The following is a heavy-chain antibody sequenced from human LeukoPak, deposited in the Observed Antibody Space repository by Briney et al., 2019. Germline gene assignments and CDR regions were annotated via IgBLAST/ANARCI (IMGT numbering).Heavy chain of an antibody. CDR2: INHSGST. CDR3: ARIGYYDSR. Sequence: SSETLSLTCAVYGGSFSGYYWSWIRQPPGKGLEWIGEINHSGSTNYNPSLKSRVTISVDTSKNQFSLKLSSVTAADTAVYYCARIGYYDSRWGQGTLVTVSS. D-gene: IGHD3-22*01. J-gene: IGHJ4*02. CDR1: GGSFSGYY. V-gene: IGHV4-34*01.